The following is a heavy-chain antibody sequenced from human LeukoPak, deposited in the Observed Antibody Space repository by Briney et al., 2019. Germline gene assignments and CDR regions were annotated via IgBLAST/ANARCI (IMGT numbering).Heavy chain of an antibody. CDR2: IYYSGST. V-gene: IGHV4-39*01. D-gene: IGHD1-1*01. Sequence: SETLSLTCTVTGGSLSSSSYYRGWIRQPPGKGLEWIGSIYYSGSTYYNPSLKSRVTISVDTSKNQFSLKLSSVTAADTAVYYCARLSTLNWYFDLWGRGTLVTVSS. CDR1: GGSLSSSSYY. CDR3: ARLSTLNWYFDL. J-gene: IGHJ2*01.